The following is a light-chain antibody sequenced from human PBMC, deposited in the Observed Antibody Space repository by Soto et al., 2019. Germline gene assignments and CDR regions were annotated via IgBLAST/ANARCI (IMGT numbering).Light chain of an antibody. Sequence: QSVLTQPASVSGSPGQSITISCTGTSSDVGGYNYVSWYQQHPGKAPKLIIFEVSYRPSGISNRFSASKSGDTASLTIPGLQADDEADYYCCSYTDSRTHIFGRGTKVTVL. J-gene: IGLJ1*01. V-gene: IGLV2-14*01. CDR1: SSDVGGYNY. CDR3: CSYTDSRTHI. CDR2: EVS.